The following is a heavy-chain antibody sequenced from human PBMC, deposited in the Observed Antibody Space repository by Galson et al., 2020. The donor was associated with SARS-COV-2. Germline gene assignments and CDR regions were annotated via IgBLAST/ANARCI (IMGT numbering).Heavy chain of an antibody. CDR1: GFTFSSYG. D-gene: IGHD3-10*01. Sequence: GGSLRLSCAASGFTFSSYGMHWVRQAPGKGLEWVAVIWYDGSNKYYADSVKGRFTISRDNSKNTLYLQMNSLRAEDTAVYYCAREALYGSGTLSFDYWGQGTLVTVSS. CDR3: AREALYGSGTLSFDY. CDR2: IWYDGSNK. V-gene: IGHV3-33*01. J-gene: IGHJ4*02.